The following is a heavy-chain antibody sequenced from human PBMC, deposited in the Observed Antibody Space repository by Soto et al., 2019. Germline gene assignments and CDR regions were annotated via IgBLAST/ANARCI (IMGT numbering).Heavy chain of an antibody. CDR3: ARDVIYGYYEGWFDP. CDR1: GFTFSSYA. V-gene: IGHV3-30-3*01. CDR2: ISYDGSNK. D-gene: IGHD4-17*01. J-gene: IGHJ5*02. Sequence: QVQLVESGGGVVQPGRSLRLSCAASGFTFSSYAMHWVRQAPGKGLEWVAVISYDGSNKYYADSVKGRFTISRDNSKNTLYMQMNSLRAEDTAVYYCARDVIYGYYEGWFDPWGQGTLVTVSS.